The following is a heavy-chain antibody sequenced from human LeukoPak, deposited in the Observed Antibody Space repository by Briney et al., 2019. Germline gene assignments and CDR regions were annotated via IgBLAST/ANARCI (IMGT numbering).Heavy chain of an antibody. CDR3: ARGIVVVPASTSFDY. CDR2: IYYSGST. J-gene: IGHJ4*02. V-gene: IGHV4-39*01. D-gene: IGHD2-2*01. CDR1: GGSISSSSYY. Sequence: SETLSLTCTVSGGSISSSSYYWGWIRQPPWKGLEWIGSIYYSGSTYYNPSLKSRVTISVDTSKNQFSLKLSSVTAADTAVYYCARGIVVVPASTSFDYWGQGTLVTVSS.